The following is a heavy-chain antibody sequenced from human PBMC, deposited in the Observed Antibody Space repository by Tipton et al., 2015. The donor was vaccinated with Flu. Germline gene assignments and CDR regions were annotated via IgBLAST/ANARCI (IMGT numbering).Heavy chain of an antibody. J-gene: IGHJ5*02. D-gene: IGHD6-13*01. CDR1: EFTFKNYW. CDR3: ATAIAAPGTS. CDR2: IKQDGSEK. V-gene: IGHV3-7*01. Sequence: VQLVQSGGGLVQPGGSLRLSCAASEFTFKNYWMHWVRQAPGKGLEWVANIKQDGSEKYYLDSVKGRFTISRDNAKNSLFLQMNSLRAEDTAIYYCATAIAAPGTSWGRGTLATVSS.